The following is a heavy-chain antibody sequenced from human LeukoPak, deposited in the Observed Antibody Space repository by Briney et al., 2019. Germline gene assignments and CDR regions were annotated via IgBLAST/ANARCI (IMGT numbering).Heavy chain of an antibody. CDR3: ARGPICSGGSCYSPARLGFDY. V-gene: IGHV4-34*01. CDR1: GGSFSGYY. D-gene: IGHD2-15*01. Sequence: SETLSLTCAVYGGSFSGYYWSWIRQPPGKGLEWIGEINHSGSTNYNPSLKSRVTISVDTSKNQFSLKLSSVTAADTAVYYCARGPICSGGSCYSPARLGFDYWGQGTLVTVSS. J-gene: IGHJ4*02. CDR2: INHSGST.